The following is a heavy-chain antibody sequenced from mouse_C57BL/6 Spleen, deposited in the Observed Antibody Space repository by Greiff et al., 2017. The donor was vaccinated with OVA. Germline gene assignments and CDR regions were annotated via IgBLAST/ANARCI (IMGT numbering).Heavy chain of an antibody. CDR1: GYTFTDYY. J-gene: IGHJ3*01. Sequence: EVQLQQSGPELVKPGASVKISCKASGYTFTDYYMNWVKQSHGKSLEWIGDINPNNGGTSYNQKFKGKATLTVDKSSSTAYMELRSLTSEDSAVYYCARGYDEAYWGQGTLVTVSA. D-gene: IGHD2-2*01. V-gene: IGHV1-26*01. CDR3: ARGYDEAY. CDR2: INPNNGGT.